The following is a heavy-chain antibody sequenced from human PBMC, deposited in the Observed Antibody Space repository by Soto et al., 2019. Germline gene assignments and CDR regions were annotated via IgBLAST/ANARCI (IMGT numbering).Heavy chain of an antibody. CDR2: ISAYNGNT. CDR1: GYTFTSYG. V-gene: IGHV1-18*01. J-gene: IGHJ4*02. Sequence: GASVKVSCKASGYTFTSYGISWVRQAPGQGLEWMGWISAYNGNTNYAQKLQGRVTMTTDTSTSTAYMELRSLRSDDTAVYYCARVWLESRKYYDFWSGYYTVLAYWGQGTLVTVSS. D-gene: IGHD3-3*01. CDR3: ARVWLESRKYYDFWSGYYTVLAY.